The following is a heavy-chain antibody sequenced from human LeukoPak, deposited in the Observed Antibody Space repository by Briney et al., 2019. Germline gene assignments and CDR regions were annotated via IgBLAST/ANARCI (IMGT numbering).Heavy chain of an antibody. CDR1: GSSFTSYW. CDR2: IYPGDSDT. D-gene: IGHD3-9*01. J-gene: IGHJ4*02. V-gene: IGHV5-51*01. CDR3: ARLATGYPFDY. Sequence: GESLKISCKGSGSSFTSYWIGGVRRLPGKGLEWMGIIYPGDSDTRYSPSFQGQVTISADKSISTAYLQWSSLKASDTAMYYCARLATGYPFDYWGQGTLVTVSS.